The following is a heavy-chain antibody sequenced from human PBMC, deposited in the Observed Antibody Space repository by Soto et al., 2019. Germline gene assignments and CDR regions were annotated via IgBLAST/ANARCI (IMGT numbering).Heavy chain of an antibody. D-gene: IGHD4-17*01. V-gene: IGHV3-23*01. CDR3: AKTAGDPSRPYDY. CDR1: GFTFSSYA. J-gene: IGHJ4*02. Sequence: RRLSCAASGFTFSSYAMSWVRQAPGKGLEWVSAISGSGGSTYYADSVKGRFTISRDNSKNTLYLQMNSLRAEDTAVYYCAKTAGDPSRPYDYWGQGTLVTVSS. CDR2: ISGSGGST.